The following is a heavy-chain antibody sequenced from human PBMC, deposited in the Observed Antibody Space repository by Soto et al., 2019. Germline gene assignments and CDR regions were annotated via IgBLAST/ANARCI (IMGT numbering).Heavy chain of an antibody. D-gene: IGHD3-10*01. CDR1: GYTFSTYG. V-gene: IGHV1-18*01. Sequence: QVQLEQSAPEVKKPGASVKVSCKASGYTFSTYGISWVRQAPGQGLEWMGWINTHNGNTNYAQNLQGRVTMTADTSXXTAYMELRSLRSDDTAVYYCTREGSAPYYYYGMDVWGQGTTVTVSS. CDR2: INTHNGNT. CDR3: TREGSAPYYYYGMDV. J-gene: IGHJ6*02.